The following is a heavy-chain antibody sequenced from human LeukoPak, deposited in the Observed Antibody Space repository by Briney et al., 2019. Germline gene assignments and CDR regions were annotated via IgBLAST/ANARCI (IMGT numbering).Heavy chain of an antibody. Sequence: INPNCGGTNYAQKFQGRVTMTRDRAVSTGYMELRRVRSDDTAVYYCARDRGYSSSWYHIDYWGQGTLVTVS. CDR3: ARDRGYSSSWYHIDY. V-gene: IGHV1-2*02. D-gene: IGHD6-13*01. CDR2: INPNCGGT. J-gene: IGHJ4*02.